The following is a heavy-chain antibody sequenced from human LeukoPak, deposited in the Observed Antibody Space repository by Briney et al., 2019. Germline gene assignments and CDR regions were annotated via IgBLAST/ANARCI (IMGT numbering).Heavy chain of an antibody. CDR1: GGSISSGDYY. D-gene: IGHD6-13*01. J-gene: IGHJ4*02. CDR3: ARSSSSWYYFDY. Sequence: TLSLTCTVSGGSISSGDYYWSWIRQPPGKALEWLARIDWDDDKFYSTSLKTRLTVSKDTSKNQVVLTMTNMDPVDTATYSCARSSSSWYYFDYWGQGTLVTVSS. V-gene: IGHV2-70*16. CDR2: IDWDDDK.